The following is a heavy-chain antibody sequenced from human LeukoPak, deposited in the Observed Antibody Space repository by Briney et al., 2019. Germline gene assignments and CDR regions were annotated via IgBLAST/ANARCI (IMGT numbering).Heavy chain of an antibody. D-gene: IGHD6-19*01. J-gene: IGHJ4*02. CDR2: VHSSGDT. CDR1: GGSVSSYY. CDR3: ARGRIYNSGRPDY. V-gene: IGHV4-59*02. Sequence: SETLSLTCTVSGGSVSSYYWSWIRQPPGKGLEWIGYVHSSGDTNYNPSLRNRVTISVDTSKNQFSLKLSSVTAADTAVYYCARGRIYNSGRPDYWGQGILVTVSS.